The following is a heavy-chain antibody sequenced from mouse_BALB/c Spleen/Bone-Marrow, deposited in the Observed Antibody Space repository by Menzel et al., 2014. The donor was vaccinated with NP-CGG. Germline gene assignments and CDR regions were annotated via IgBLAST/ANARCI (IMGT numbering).Heavy chain of an antibody. J-gene: IGHJ4*01. D-gene: IGHD1-1*01. CDR3: TITTTASYAMDY. CDR2: IYPGSGRT. V-gene: IGHV1S22*01. Sequence: GSELVRPGASVKLSCKASGYTFTSYWMHWVKQRPGQGLEWIGNIYPGSGRTNYDEKFKSEATLTVDTSSSTAYMQLSSLTSEDSAVYFCTITTTASYAMDYWGQGTSVTVSS. CDR1: GYTFTSYW.